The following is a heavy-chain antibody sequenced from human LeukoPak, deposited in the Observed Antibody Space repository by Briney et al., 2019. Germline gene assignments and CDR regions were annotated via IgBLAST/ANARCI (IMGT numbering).Heavy chain of an antibody. D-gene: IGHD6-19*01. Sequence: GGSPRLSCAASGFIVSSNYMTWVRQAPGKGLEWVSVIYSGGSTYYADSVKGRFTISRDNSKNTLFLQMNSLRAEDTAVFYCARGGLTVALDYWGQGTLVTVSS. J-gene: IGHJ4*02. CDR1: GFIVSSNY. V-gene: IGHV3-53*01. CDR2: IYSGGST. CDR3: ARGGLTVALDY.